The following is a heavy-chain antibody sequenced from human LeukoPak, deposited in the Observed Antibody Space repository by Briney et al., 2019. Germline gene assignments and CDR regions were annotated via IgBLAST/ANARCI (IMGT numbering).Heavy chain of an antibody. CDR1: GFTFSSFW. CDR2: TRQDGSVK. CDR3: ARDVRALSSFDI. Sequence: GGSLRVSCAASGFTFSSFWMSWVRQAPGKGLEWVANTRQDGSVKNYVDSVKGRFTISRDNAKNSVYLQMNSLRAEDTAVYYCARDVRALSSFDIWGQGTMVTVSS. J-gene: IGHJ3*02. D-gene: IGHD1-26*01. V-gene: IGHV3-7*01.